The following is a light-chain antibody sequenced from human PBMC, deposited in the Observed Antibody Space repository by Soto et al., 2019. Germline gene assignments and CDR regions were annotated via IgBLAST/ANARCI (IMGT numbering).Light chain of an antibody. CDR3: SSFAGSRVLV. Sequence: QSVLTQPPSVSGAPGQRVTLSCTWNSSNIGAGYDVHWYQKGLGTAPKLVIFAFTSRPSGVPDRLSGSRSDSSASLVVTGLQAEDEADYYCSSFAGSRVLVLGGGTKLTV. CDR1: SSNIGAGYD. CDR2: AFT. J-gene: IGLJ2*01. V-gene: IGLV1-40*01.